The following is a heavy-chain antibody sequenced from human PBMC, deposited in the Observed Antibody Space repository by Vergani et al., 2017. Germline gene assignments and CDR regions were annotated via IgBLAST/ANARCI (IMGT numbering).Heavy chain of an antibody. CDR2: IYYSGST. CDR1: GGSISSSSYY. J-gene: IGHJ4*02. Sequence: QLQLQESGPGLVKPSETLSLTCTVSGGSISSSSYYWGWIRQPPGKGLEWIGSIYYSGSTYYNPSLKSRVTISVDTSKNQFSLKLSSVTAADTAVYYCAGRGGSGSWVDRVDYWGQGTLVTVSS. V-gene: IGHV4-39*01. CDR3: AGRGGSGSWVDRVDY. D-gene: IGHD6-13*01.